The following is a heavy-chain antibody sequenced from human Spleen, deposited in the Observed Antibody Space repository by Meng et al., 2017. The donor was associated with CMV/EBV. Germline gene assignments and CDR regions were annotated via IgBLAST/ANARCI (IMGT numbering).Heavy chain of an antibody. D-gene: IGHD2-15*01. CDR2: ISAYNGNT. Sequence: TVSCKASGYTFIGYYFHWVRQAPGQGLEWMGWISAYNGNTKYAQKLQGRVTMTTDTSTSTAYMELRSLRSDDTAVYYCARGDGSCDYWGQGTLVTVSS. V-gene: IGHV1-18*04. CDR1: GYTFIGYY. CDR3: ARGDGSCDY. J-gene: IGHJ4*02.